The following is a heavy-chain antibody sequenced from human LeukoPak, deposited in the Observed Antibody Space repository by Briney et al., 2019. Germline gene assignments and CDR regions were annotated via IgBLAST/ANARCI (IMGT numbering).Heavy chain of an antibody. CDR3: VRRGYGSGSYPADY. CDR1: GGSISSSSYY. CDR2: IYYSGST. V-gene: IGHV4-39*01. D-gene: IGHD3-10*01. J-gene: IGHJ4*02. Sequence: SETLSLTCTVSGGSISSSSYYWGWIRQPPGKGLEWIGSIYYSGSTYYNPSLKSRVTISVDTSKNQFSLKLTSVTAADTSMYYCVRRGYGSGSYPADYWGQGTLVTVSS.